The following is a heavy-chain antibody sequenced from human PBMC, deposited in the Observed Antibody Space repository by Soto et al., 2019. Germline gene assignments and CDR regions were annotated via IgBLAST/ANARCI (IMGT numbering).Heavy chain of an antibody. V-gene: IGHV4-39*01. D-gene: IGHD3-9*01. CDR3: ARHADYHDILTGGGPFDY. CDR2: IYYSGST. Sequence: QLQLQESGPGLVKPSETLSLTCTVSGGSISSSSYYWGWIRQPPGKGLEWIGSIYYSGSTYYNPSLKSRVTISVDTSKNQFSLKLSSVTAADTAVYYCARHADYHDILTGGGPFDYWGQGTLVTVSS. CDR1: GGSISSSSYY. J-gene: IGHJ4*02.